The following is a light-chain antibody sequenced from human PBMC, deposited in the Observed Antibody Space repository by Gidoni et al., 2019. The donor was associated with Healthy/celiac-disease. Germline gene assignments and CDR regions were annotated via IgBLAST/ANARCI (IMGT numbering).Light chain of an antibody. CDR1: KLGDKY. Sequence: SYETTQPPSVSVSPGQTASITCSGDKLGDKYACWYQQKPGQSPVLVIYQDSKRPSGIPDRFSGSNSGNTATLTISGTQAMDEADYYCQAWDSSTFVVFGGGTKLTVL. CDR3: QAWDSSTFVV. J-gene: IGLJ2*01. V-gene: IGLV3-1*01. CDR2: QDS.